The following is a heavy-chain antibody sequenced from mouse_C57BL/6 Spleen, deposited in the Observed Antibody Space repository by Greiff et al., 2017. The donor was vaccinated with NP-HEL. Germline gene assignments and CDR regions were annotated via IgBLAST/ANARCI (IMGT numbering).Heavy chain of an antibody. CDR3: ARGTSGYPGSYYAMDY. CDR2: IYPRSGNT. Sequence: VQLQQSGAELARPGASVKLSCKASGYTFTSYGISWVKQRTGQGLEWIGEIYPRSGNTYYNEKFKGKATLTADKSSSTAYMELRSLTSEDSAVYFCARGTSGYPGSYYAMDYWGQGTSVTVSS. CDR1: GYTFTSYG. D-gene: IGHD1-1*01. J-gene: IGHJ4*01. V-gene: IGHV1-81*01.